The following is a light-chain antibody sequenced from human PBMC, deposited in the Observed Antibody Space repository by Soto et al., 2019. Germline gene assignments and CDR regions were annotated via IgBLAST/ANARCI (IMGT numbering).Light chain of an antibody. CDR1: SSGVGGYNY. CDR2: DVS. J-gene: IGLJ1*01. CDR3: SSYTSSSTQV. Sequence: QSALTQPASVPGSPGQSITISCTGTSSGVGGYNYVSWYQQHPGKAPKLMIYDVSNRPSGVSNRFSGSKSGNTASLTISGLQAEDEAEYYCSSYTSSSTQVFGTGTKLTVL. V-gene: IGLV2-14*01.